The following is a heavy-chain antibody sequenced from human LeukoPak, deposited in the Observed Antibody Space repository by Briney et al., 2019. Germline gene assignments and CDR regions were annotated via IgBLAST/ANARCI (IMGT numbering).Heavy chain of an antibody. CDR2: IYYSGST. Sequence: SETLSLTCTVSGGSISSYYWSWIRQPPGKGLEWIGYIYYSGSTNYNPSLKSRVTISVDTSKNQFSLKLSSVTAADTAVYYCARESRAPRNWFDPWGQGTLVTVSS. J-gene: IGHJ5*02. CDR1: GGSISSYY. CDR3: ARESRAPRNWFDP. V-gene: IGHV4-59*01.